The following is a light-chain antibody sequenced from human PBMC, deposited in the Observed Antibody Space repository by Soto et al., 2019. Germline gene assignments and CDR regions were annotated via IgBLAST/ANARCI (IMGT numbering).Light chain of an antibody. J-gene: IGKJ1*01. CDR2: GAS. Sequence: EIVLTQSPDTLSLSPGERATLSCRASQSVSSNLAWYQQKPGQAPRLLILGASNRATGIPARFSASGSGTEFTLTISSLQSEDFAVYYCLQYDNWPRTFGQGTKVDIK. CDR3: LQYDNWPRT. V-gene: IGKV3-15*01. CDR1: QSVSSN.